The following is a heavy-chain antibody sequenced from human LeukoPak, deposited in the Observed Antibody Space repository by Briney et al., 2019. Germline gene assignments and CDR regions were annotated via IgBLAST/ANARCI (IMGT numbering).Heavy chain of an antibody. CDR1: GGSISSGDYY. J-gene: IGHJ4*02. Sequence: SETLSLTCTVSGGSISSGDYYWSWLRQHPEKGLEWIGYIYYSGSTNYNPSLKSRVTISVDTSKNQVSLKVNSVTSADTAVFFCAKEESGNFDYWGQGTLVTVSS. CDR2: IYYSGST. CDR3: AKEESGNFDY. V-gene: IGHV4-61*08. D-gene: IGHD3-10*01.